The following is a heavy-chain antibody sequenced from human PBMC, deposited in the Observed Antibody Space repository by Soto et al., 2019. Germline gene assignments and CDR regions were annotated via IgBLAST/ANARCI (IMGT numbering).Heavy chain of an antibody. CDR1: GGSFSSSSYY. V-gene: IGHV4-39*01. CDR2: LYYSGTT. J-gene: IGHJ5*02. CDR3: VRHPGYRSNWGDFDR. Sequence: SETLSLTCHVSGGSFSSSSYYWGWIRQPPGKALEWLGSLYYSGTTYYNPSLKRRVTISVDRTKNQFSLNLTSVTAADTAVFYCVRHPGYRSNWGDFDRWGQGTLVTVSS. D-gene: IGHD3-16*01.